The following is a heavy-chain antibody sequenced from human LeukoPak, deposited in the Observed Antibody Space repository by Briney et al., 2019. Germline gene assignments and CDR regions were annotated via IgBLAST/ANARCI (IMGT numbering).Heavy chain of an antibody. CDR3: ERGGGCNWGY. V-gene: IGHV1-8*01. CDR1: GYTITRYD. Sequence: SVNCSCKASGYTITRYDINWVRRATGQGIEWIGWMNPNSGNTGYAQKFQGRVTMTRNTSISTAYMELSSLRSEDTAVYYCERGGGCNWGYWGQGTMVTVSS. CDR2: MNPNSGNT. J-gene: IGHJ4*02. D-gene: IGHD2/OR15-2a*01.